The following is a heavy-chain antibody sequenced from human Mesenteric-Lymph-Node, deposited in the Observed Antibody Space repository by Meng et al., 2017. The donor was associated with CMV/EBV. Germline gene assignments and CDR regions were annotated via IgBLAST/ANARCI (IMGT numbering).Heavy chain of an antibody. CDR1: GSSISSYY. J-gene: IGHJ4*02. D-gene: IGHD3-3*01. V-gene: IGHV4-59*01. CDR3: ARAAYNDFWSAYAFDY. Sequence: SGSSISSYYWSLLRKPPGKGLEWIGYIYYTGSTNYNPSLKSRVIISVDTSKNQFSLRLSSVTAADTAVYYCARAAYNDFWSAYAFDYWGQGTLVTVSS. CDR2: IYYTGST.